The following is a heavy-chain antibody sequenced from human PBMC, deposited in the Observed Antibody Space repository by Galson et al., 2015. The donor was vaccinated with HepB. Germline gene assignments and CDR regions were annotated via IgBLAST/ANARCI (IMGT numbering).Heavy chain of an antibody. CDR1: GFTFSHYG. D-gene: IGHD3-16*02. Sequence: SLRLSCAASGFTFSHYGMVWVRQVPGKGQEWMSFISRHGDTKLYADSVKGRFSISRDNSGNTLHLLMNSLSAEDTAVYFCGIVPGPMDVWGKGTTVTVSS. CDR3: GIVPGPMDV. CDR2: ISRHGDTK. J-gene: IGHJ6*03. V-gene: IGHV3-30*03.